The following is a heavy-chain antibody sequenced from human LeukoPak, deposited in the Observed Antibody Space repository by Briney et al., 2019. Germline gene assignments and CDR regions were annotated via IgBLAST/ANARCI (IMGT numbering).Heavy chain of an antibody. CDR1: GGSFSGYY. CDR3: ASLGRIVGATPGQDYFDY. Sequence: SETLSLTCAVYGGSFSGYYWSWIRQPPGKGLEWIGEINHSGSTNYNPSLKSRVTISVDTSKNQFSPKLSSVTAADTAVYYCASLGRIVGATPGQDYFDYWGQGTLVTVSS. J-gene: IGHJ4*02. D-gene: IGHD1-26*01. CDR2: INHSGST. V-gene: IGHV4-34*01.